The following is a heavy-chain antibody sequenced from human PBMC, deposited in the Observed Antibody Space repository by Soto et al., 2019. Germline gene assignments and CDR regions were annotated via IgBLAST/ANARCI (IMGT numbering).Heavy chain of an antibody. Sequence: PPETLSPTCTVSGSSFSRAYHSWAWVRQPPGKGLEWIGYIYYSGSTYYNTSLKSRVIISLDTSKNQFSLKLSSVTAADTAVYYCARGTRGLNACDIWGQGTMVTVSS. CDR1: GSSFSRAYHS. D-gene: IGHD3-10*01. CDR3: ARGTRGLNACDI. CDR2: IYYSGST. V-gene: IGHV4-30-4*01. J-gene: IGHJ3*02.